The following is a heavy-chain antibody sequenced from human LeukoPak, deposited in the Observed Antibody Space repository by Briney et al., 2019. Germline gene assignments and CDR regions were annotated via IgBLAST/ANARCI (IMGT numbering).Heavy chain of an antibody. CDR2: IKEDGTET. CDR1: GFMFSSNW. V-gene: IGHV3-7*01. D-gene: IGHD2-15*01. CDR3: ARDSCSGGSCYIDY. J-gene: IGHJ4*02. Sequence: GGSLRLSCAASGFMFSSNWMSWVRLAPGKGLEWVANIKEDGTETYYVDSVKGRFTISRDNSKNTLYLQMNSLRAEDTAVYYCARDSCSGGSCYIDYWGQGTLVTVSS.